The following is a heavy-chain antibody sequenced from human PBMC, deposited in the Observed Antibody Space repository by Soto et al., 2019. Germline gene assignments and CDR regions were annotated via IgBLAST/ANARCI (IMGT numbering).Heavy chain of an antibody. D-gene: IGHD6-6*01. Sequence: GGSLRLSCAASGFTFSSYAMHWVRQAPGKGLEWVAVISYDGSNKYYADSVKGRFTISRDNSKNTLYLQMNSLRAEDTAVYYCARDLFGPSSSFDYWGQGTLVTVSS. CDR3: ARDLFGPSSSFDY. CDR2: ISYDGSNK. J-gene: IGHJ4*02. V-gene: IGHV3-30*04. CDR1: GFTFSSYA.